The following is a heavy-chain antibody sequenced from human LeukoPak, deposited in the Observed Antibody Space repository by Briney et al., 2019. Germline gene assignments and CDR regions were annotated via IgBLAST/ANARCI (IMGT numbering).Heavy chain of an antibody. Sequence: SETLSLTCTVSGGSMNGNYWSWIRQPPGKGLEWICYIYYSGSTNYNPSHKSRVTISVHATKNQFSLQLSSVTAADTAVYYCARGGWSLDIWGRGNLVPVSS. CDR3: ARGGWSLDI. CDR1: GGSMNGNY. J-gene: IGHJ2*01. CDR2: IYYSGST. V-gene: IGHV4-59*01.